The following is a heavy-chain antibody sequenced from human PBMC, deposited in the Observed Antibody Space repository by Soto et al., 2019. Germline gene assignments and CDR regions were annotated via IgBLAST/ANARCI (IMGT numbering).Heavy chain of an antibody. V-gene: IGHV4-59*01. CDR2: IYYSGST. D-gene: IGHD3-10*01. CDR3: ARDLKVGYYGSGSYYRLNYYYYGMDV. CDR1: GGSISSYY. J-gene: IGHJ6*02. Sequence: SETLSLTCTFSGGSISSYYWSLIRQPPGKGLEWIGYIYYSGSTNYNPSLKSRVTISVDTSKNQFSLKLSSVTAADTAVYYCARDLKVGYYGSGSYYRLNYYYYGMDVWGQGTTVTVSS.